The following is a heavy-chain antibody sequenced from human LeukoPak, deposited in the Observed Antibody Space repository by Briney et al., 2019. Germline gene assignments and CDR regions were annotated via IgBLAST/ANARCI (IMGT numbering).Heavy chain of an antibody. D-gene: IGHD3-10*01. J-gene: IGHJ4*02. V-gene: IGHV1-18*01. CDR3: ARNRTGTFDF. CDR2: ISGDSYDT. Sequence: ASVKVSCKASGYTFRNYGINWVRQAPGQGLEWMGWISGDSYDTKYEQKLQGRATMTTDTSTNTAYMELRSLRSDDTAMYYCARNRTGTFDFWGQGTLVTVSS. CDR1: GYTFRNYG.